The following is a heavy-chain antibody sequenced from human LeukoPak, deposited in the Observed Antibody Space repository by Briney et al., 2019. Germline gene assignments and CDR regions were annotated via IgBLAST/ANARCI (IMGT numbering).Heavy chain of an antibody. CDR2: IKSDGSST. CDR3: ATTGTDYYFDY. J-gene: IGHJ4*02. D-gene: IGHD3/OR15-3a*01. Sequence: GGSLRLSCAASGFTFSSYWMHWVRQAPGKGLVWVSHIKSDGSSTNYADSVKGRFAISRDNAKNTLYLQMDSLRAEDTAVYYCATTGTDYYFDYWGQGTLVTVSS. V-gene: IGHV3-74*01. CDR1: GFTFSSYW.